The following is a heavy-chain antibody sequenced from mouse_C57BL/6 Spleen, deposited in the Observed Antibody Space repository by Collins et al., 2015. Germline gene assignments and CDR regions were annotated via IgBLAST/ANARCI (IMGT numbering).Heavy chain of an antibody. CDR3: ARSGGRGYFDV. Sequence: QVQLRQSGAELARPGASVKLSCKASGYTFTSYGISWVKQRTGQGLEWIGEIYPRSGNTYYNEKFKGKATLTADKSSSTAYMELRSLTSEDSAVYFCARSGGRGYFDVWGTGTTVTVSS. J-gene: IGHJ1*03. CDR2: IYPRSGNT. V-gene: IGHV1-81*01. D-gene: IGHD3-1*01. CDR1: GYTFTSYG.